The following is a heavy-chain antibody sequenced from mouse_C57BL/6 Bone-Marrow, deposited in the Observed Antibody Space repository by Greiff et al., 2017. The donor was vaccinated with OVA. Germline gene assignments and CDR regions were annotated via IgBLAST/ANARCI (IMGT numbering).Heavy chain of an antibody. D-gene: IGHD2-3*01. J-gene: IGHJ2*01. V-gene: IGHV1-5*01. CDR1: GYTFTSYW. CDR3: TRSRDGYYPYYFDY. Sequence: EVQLQQSGTVLARPGASVKMSCKTSGYTFTSYWMHWVKQRPGQGLEWIGAIYPGNSDTSYNQKFKGKAKLTAVTSASTAYMELSSLTNEDSAVYYCTRSRDGYYPYYFDYWGQGTTLTVSS. CDR2: IYPGNSDT.